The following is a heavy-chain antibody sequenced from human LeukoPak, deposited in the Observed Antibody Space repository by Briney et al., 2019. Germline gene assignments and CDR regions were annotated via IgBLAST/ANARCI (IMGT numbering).Heavy chain of an antibody. D-gene: IGHD1-1*01. CDR3: AKGITKTTGTPVDY. V-gene: IGHV3-9*03. CDR1: GFTFDDYA. CDR2: ISWNSGSI. J-gene: IGHJ4*02. Sequence: PGGPLRLSCAASGFTFDDYAMHWVRQAPGKGLEWVSGISWNSGSIGYADSVKGRFTISRDNAKNSLYLQMNSLRAEDMALYYCAKGITKTTGTPVDYWGQGTLVTVSS.